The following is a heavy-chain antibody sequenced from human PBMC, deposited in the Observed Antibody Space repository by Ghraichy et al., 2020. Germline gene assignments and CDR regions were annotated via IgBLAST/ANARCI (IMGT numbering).Heavy chain of an antibody. J-gene: IGHJ4*02. CDR3: ARRARSHSGSYLDY. V-gene: IGHV5-51*01. CDR1: GNSFTNQW. CDR2: IYPGDSDT. D-gene: IGHD1-26*01. Sequence: GESLNISCKSSGNSFTNQWIGWVRQMPGKGLEWMGIIYPGDSDTRYNPSFQGQVTISADKSLSTAFLQWSSLKASDTAMYYCARRARSHSGSYLDYWGQGTLVTVSS.